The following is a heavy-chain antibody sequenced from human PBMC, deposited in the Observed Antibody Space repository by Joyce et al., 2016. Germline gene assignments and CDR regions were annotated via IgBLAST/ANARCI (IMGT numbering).Heavy chain of an antibody. CDR2: ISYDGIYK. D-gene: IGHD6-25*01. Sequence: QVQLVESGGGVVQPGRSLRLSCAASGLTLSNYGVHWVRQAPGKGLDVVAVISYDGIYKYYADSVKGRFTISRDNSKNTVFLEMNSLRTEDTAVYYCAKILTATYSSGWFLDYWGQGTLVTVSS. V-gene: IGHV3-30*18. J-gene: IGHJ4*02. CDR3: AKILTATYSSGWFLDY. CDR1: GLTLSNYG.